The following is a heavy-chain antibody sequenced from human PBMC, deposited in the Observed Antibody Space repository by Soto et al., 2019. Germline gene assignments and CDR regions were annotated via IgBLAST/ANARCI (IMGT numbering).Heavy chain of an antibody. D-gene: IGHD6-13*01. CDR1: GYTFTSYY. V-gene: IGHV1-8*01. Sequence: ASVKVSCKASGYTFTSYYINWVLQATGEGLEWMGWMNPNSGNTGYAQKFQGRVTMTRNTSISTAYMELSSLRSEDTAVYYCAGGGYSSSWYQTYYYYGMDVWGQGTTVTVSS. CDR3: AGGGYSSSWYQTYYYYGMDV. J-gene: IGHJ6*02. CDR2: MNPNSGNT.